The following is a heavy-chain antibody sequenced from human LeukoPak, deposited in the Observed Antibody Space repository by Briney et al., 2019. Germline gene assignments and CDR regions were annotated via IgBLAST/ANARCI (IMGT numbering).Heavy chain of an antibody. V-gene: IGHV4-59*12. D-gene: IGHD6-19*01. CDR3: AGGSGWYISADY. J-gene: IGHJ4*02. Sequence: SETLSLTCTVSGGSISSYYWSWIRQPPGKGLEWIGYIYYSGSTNYNPSLKSRVTISVDTSKNQFSLKLSSVTAADTAVYYCAGGSGWYISADYWGQGTLVTVSS. CDR1: GGSISSYY. CDR2: IYYSGST.